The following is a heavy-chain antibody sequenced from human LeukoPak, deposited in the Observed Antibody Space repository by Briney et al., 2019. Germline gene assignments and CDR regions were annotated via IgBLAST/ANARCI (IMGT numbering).Heavy chain of an antibody. CDR1: GGSISSSSYY. V-gene: IGHV4-39*07. D-gene: IGHD3-10*01. Sequence: SETLSLTCTVSGGSISSSSYYWGWIRQPPGKGLEWIGSIYYSGSTYYNPSLKSRVTISVDTSKNQFSLKLSSVTAADTAVYYCAASGSYLSLIDPWGQGTLVTVSS. J-gene: IGHJ5*02. CDR3: AASGSYLSLIDP. CDR2: IYYSGST.